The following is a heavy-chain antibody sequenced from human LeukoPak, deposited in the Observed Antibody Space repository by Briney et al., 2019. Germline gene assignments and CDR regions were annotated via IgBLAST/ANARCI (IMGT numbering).Heavy chain of an antibody. CDR1: GYTFTSYY. CDR3: ARDQGGRYGSDY. V-gene: IGHV1-46*01. CDR2: INPSGGST. D-gene: IGHD4-17*01. Sequence: ASVKVSCKASGYTFTSYYMHWVRQAPGQGFEWMGIINPSGGSTSYAQKFQGRVTMTRDTSTSTVYMELSSLRSEDTAVYYCARDQGGRYGSDYWGQGTLVTVSS. J-gene: IGHJ4*02.